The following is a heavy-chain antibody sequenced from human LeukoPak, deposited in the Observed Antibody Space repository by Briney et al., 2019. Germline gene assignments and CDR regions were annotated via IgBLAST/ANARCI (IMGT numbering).Heavy chain of an antibody. Sequence: AGSLRLSCAASGFTFSSYAMHWVRQAPGKGLEWVAVISYDGSNKYYADSVKGRFTISRDNSKNTLYLQMNSLRAEDTAVYYCAREGVLRFLEWPLKNWFDPWGQGTLVTVSS. J-gene: IGHJ5*02. CDR1: GFTFSSYA. V-gene: IGHV3-30*04. CDR2: ISYDGSNK. CDR3: AREGVLRFLEWPLKNWFDP. D-gene: IGHD3-3*01.